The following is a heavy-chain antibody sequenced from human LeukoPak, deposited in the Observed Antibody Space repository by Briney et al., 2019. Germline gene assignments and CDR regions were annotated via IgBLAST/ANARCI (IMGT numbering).Heavy chain of an antibody. CDR3: ARDKKGGYKGDAFDI. D-gene: IGHD5-24*01. V-gene: IGHV4-59*01. J-gene: IGHJ3*02. CDR1: GGSISSYY. Sequence: SETLSLTRTVSGGSISSYYWSWIRPPPAKGLEWIGYIYYSGSTNYNPSLKSRVTISVDTSKNQFSLKLSSVTAADTAVYYCARDKKGGYKGDAFDIWGQGTMVTVSS. CDR2: IYYSGST.